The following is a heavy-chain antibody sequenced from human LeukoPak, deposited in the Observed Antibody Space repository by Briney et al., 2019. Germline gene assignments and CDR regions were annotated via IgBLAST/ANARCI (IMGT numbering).Heavy chain of an antibody. D-gene: IGHD3-3*01. J-gene: IGHJ5*02. Sequence: ASVKVSCKASGGTFSSYAISWVRQAPGQGLEWMGGIIPIFGTANYAQKFQGRVTITADESTSTAYMELSSLRSEGTAVYYCAVVYYDFWSGLHHWGQGTLVTVSS. CDR3: AVVYYDFWSGLHH. V-gene: IGHV1-69*13. CDR1: GGTFSSYA. CDR2: IIPIFGTA.